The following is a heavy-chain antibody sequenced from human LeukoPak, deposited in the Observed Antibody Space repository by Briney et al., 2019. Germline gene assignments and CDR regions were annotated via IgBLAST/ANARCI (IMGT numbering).Heavy chain of an antibody. Sequence: ASVKVSCKASGYTFTSYGISWVRQAPGQGLEWMGWITTYNGNTNYAQKLQGRVTMTTDTSTSTAYMELRSLRSDDTAVYCCARGHNIGYDFWSGYYTWFDPWGQGTLVTVSS. D-gene: IGHD3-3*01. CDR1: GYTFTSYG. J-gene: IGHJ5*02. CDR2: ITTYNGNT. V-gene: IGHV1-18*01. CDR3: ARGHNIGYDFWSGYYTWFDP.